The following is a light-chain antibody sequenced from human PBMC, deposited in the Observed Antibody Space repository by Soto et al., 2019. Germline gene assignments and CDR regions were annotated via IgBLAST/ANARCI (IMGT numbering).Light chain of an antibody. V-gene: IGKV3-11*01. Sequence: IVLTQFPATLSLSPGERATLSCRATQSVSSHLAWYQQKPGQAPRLLIYDASNRATGIPARFSGSGSGTDFTLTISSLEPEDFAVYYCQQRSNWPRTFGQGTKVDIK. CDR2: DAS. J-gene: IGKJ1*01. CDR3: QQRSNWPRT. CDR1: QSVSSH.